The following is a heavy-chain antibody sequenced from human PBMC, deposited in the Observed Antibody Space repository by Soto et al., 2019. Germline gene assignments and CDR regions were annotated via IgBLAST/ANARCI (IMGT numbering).Heavy chain of an antibody. D-gene: IGHD3-10*01. CDR2: IYWDDDE. Sequence: QITLKESGPTLVKPTQTLTLTCTFSGFSLTTNVVGVGWIRQPPGQALEWLALIYWDDDERYRPSLKNRLTITTDTSKNQVVLTMTKMDPVDTATYYCAHGEEMAVAPPHLVYWGQGTLITVSS. J-gene: IGHJ4*02. V-gene: IGHV2-5*02. CDR1: GFSLTTNVVG. CDR3: AHGEEMAVAPPHLVY.